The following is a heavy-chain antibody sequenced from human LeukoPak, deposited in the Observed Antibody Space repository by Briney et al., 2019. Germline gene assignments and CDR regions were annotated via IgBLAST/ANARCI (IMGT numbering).Heavy chain of an antibody. CDR2: MNPNSGNT. D-gene: IGHD3-22*01. J-gene: IGHJ1*01. V-gene: IGHV1-8*01. CDR1: GYTFTSYD. Sequence: GASVKVSCKASGYTFTSYDINWVRRATGQGLEWMGWMNPNSGNTGYAQKFQGRVTMTRNTSISTAYMELSSLRSEDTAVYYCARGRRYYYDSSGYNFQHWGQGTLVTVSS. CDR3: ARGRRYYYDSSGYNFQH.